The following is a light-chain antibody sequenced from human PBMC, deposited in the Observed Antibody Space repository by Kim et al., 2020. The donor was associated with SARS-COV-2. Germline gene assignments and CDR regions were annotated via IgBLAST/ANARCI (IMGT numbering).Light chain of an antibody. CDR2: DAS. V-gene: IGKV3-15*01. Sequence: EIVMTQSPATLSVSPGERATLSCRASQTVSSNLAWYQQKPGQAPSLLIYDASKRATGVPARFSGSGSGTEFTISISSLQSEDFAVYYCQQYNNWPFTFGKGTKLEI. CDR1: QTVSSN. CDR3: QQYNNWPFT. J-gene: IGKJ2*01.